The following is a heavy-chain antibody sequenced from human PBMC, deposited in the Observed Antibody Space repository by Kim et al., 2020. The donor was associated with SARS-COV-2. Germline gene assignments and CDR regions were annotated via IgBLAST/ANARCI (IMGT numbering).Heavy chain of an antibody. CDR2: ISESGSHT. CDR1: GFTFSSAA. CDR3: AKSYPGQWLTPDY. V-gene: IGHV3-23*01. D-gene: IGHD6-19*01. J-gene: IGHJ4*02. Sequence: GGSLRLSCAASGFTFSSAAMTWVRQAPGKGLDWVSTISESGSHTYYADSVRGRFTISRDNSRGMLFLQVNSLTVEDTALYYCAKSYPGQWLTPDYLGQGTLVTVSS.